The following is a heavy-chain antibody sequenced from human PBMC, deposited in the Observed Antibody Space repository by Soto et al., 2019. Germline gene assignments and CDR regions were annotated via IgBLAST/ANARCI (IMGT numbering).Heavy chain of an antibody. CDR3: ARGGVVKLDY. D-gene: IGHD2-15*01. J-gene: IGHJ4*02. V-gene: IGHV4-59*01. CDR2: ISYSGST. CDR1: DGSISSYY. Sequence: QVQLQESGPGLVKPSETLSLTCSVSDGSISSYYWSWIRKPPGKGLEYIGYISYSGSTNYNPSLKGRVTISIDTSRNQFSLKVTSVTAADTAVYYCARGGVVKLDYWGQGTLVTVSS.